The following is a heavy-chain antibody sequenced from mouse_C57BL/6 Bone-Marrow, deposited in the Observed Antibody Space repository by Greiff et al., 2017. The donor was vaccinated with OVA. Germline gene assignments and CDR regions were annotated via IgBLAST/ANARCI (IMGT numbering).Heavy chain of an antibody. D-gene: IGHD1-1*01. J-gene: IGHJ2*01. Sequence: VQVVESGAELARPGASVKLSCKASGYTFTSYGISWVKQRTGQGLEWIGEIYPRSGNTYYNEKFKGKATLTADKSSSTAYMELRSLTSEDAAVYFCAKGKVELDDWGKGTTLTVSS. CDR1: GYTFTSYG. CDR2: IYPRSGNT. V-gene: IGHV1-81*01. CDR3: AKGKVELDD.